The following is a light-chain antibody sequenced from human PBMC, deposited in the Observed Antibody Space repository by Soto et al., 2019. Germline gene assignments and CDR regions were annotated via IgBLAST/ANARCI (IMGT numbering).Light chain of an antibody. Sequence: DLQMTQSPSSLSASVGDRVTITCRASQDIGNDLGWYQQKPGEAPKRLIYAASSLQGGVPSRFSGSGSGTEFTLIISSLQPEDFATYFCLQVNSHPLTFGGGTKVEIK. CDR3: LQVNSHPLT. CDR1: QDIGND. V-gene: IGKV1-17*01. CDR2: AAS. J-gene: IGKJ4*01.